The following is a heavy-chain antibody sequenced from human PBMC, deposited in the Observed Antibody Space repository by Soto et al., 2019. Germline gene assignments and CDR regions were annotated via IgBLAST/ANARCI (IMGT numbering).Heavy chain of an antibody. CDR2: VNHSGST. D-gene: IGHD2-8*02. V-gene: IGHV4-34*02. CDR1: GGPFNAYY. J-gene: IGHJ2*01. Sequence: QVQLQQWGAGLLKPSETLSLTCAAYGGPFNAYYWSWIRQPPGKELEWIGEVNHSGSTTYNPSLKSRVTISVDTSKNRFSLKLSSMTAADTAVYYCARECLVRYFDLWGRGTLVTVSS. CDR3: ARECLVRYFDL.